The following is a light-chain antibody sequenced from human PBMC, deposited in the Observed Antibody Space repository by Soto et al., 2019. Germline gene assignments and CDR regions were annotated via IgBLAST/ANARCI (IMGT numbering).Light chain of an antibody. J-gene: IGKJ4*01. Sequence: EIVLTQSPATLSLSPGERATLSCRASQSVSSYLAWYQQKPGQAPSLLIYDASNRATGIPARFSGSGSGTDFTLTISSLEPEDFAVYYCQQHSNWPTFGGGTKVEIK. CDR3: QQHSNWPT. V-gene: IGKV3-11*01. CDR2: DAS. CDR1: QSVSSY.